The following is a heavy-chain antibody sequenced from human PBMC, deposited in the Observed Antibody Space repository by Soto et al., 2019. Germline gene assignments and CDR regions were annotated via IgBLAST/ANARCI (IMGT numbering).Heavy chain of an antibody. CDR2: INAGNGNT. Sequence: ASVKVSCKASGYTFTSYSMHWVLQAPGQRLEWMGWINAGNGNTKYSQKFQGRVTITRDTSASTAYMELSSLRSEDTAVYYCARGPRDFWSGYYVGPNWFDPWGQGTLVTVSS. J-gene: IGHJ5*02. D-gene: IGHD3-3*01. CDR1: GYTFTSYS. V-gene: IGHV1-3*01. CDR3: ARGPRDFWSGYYVGPNWFDP.